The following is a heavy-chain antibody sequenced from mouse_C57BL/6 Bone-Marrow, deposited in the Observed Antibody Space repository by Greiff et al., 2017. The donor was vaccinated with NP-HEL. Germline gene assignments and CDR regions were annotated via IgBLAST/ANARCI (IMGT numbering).Heavy chain of an antibody. Sequence: QVQLQQSGAELVKPGASVTMSCKASGYTFTTYPIEWVKQNHGKSLEWIGNFHPYNDDTEYNEKFKNKATLTVEKSSSTVYLELSRLTSDDSSVYYCARGCNCWYYFDYWGQGTTLTVSS. J-gene: IGHJ2*01. CDR2: FHPYNDDT. CDR1: GYTFTTYP. D-gene: IGHD2-1*01. V-gene: IGHV1-47*01. CDR3: ARGCNCWYYFDY.